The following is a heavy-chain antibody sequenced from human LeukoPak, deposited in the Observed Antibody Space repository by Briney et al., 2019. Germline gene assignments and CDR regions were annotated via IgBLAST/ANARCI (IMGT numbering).Heavy chain of an antibody. CDR3: ARAQSHVGASEAYFDL. D-gene: IGHD1-26*01. CDR2: ISAYKGNT. J-gene: IGHJ2*01. V-gene: IGHV1-18*01. Sequence: ASVKLSCNASGYTLPSYDISWVRHPPGQGLEWMGWISAYKGNTNYAQKLQGRVTMTTDTSTSTAYMELRSLRSDDTAVYYCARAQSHVGASEAYFDLWGRGTLVTVSS. CDR1: GYTLPSYD.